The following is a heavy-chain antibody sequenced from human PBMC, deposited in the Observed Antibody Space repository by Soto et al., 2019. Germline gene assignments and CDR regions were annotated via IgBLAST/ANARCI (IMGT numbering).Heavy chain of an antibody. CDR2: IWYDGSNK. CDR1: GFTFSSYG. J-gene: IGHJ4*02. D-gene: IGHD3-10*01. CDR3: ARAPYYGSGRGAWDFDY. Sequence: QVQLVESGGGVVQPGRSLRLSCAASGFTFSSYGMHWVRQAPGKGLEWVAVIWYDGSNKYYADSVKGRFTISRDNSKNTLYLQMNSLRAEDTAVYYCARAPYYGSGRGAWDFDYWGQGTLVTVSS. V-gene: IGHV3-33*01.